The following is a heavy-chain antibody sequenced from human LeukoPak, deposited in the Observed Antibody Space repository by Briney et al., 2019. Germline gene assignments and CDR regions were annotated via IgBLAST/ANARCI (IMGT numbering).Heavy chain of an antibody. CDR2: ISSSSSYI. Sequence: PGGSLRLSCAASGFTFSSYSMNLVRPAPGKGLEWVSSISSSSSYIYYADSVKGRFTISRDNAKNSLYLQMNSLRAEDTAVYYCARDPDSSGIWGQGTLVTVSS. J-gene: IGHJ4*02. CDR1: GFTFSSYS. D-gene: IGHD3-22*01. CDR3: ARDPDSSGI. V-gene: IGHV3-21*01.